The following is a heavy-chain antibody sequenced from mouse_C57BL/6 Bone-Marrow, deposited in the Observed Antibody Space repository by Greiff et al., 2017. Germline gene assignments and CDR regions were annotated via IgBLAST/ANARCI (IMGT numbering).Heavy chain of an antibody. J-gene: IGHJ4*01. Sequence: VQLQQSGAELVRPGASVKLSCKASGYTFTDSYITWVKQRPGQGLEWIARIYPGSGNTYYNEKFKGKATLTAEKSSSTAYMQLSSLTSADSAVYFGARPLWGMDYWGQGTSVTVSS. CDR2: IYPGSGNT. D-gene: IGHD1-1*02. V-gene: IGHV1-76*01. CDR1: GYTFTDSY. CDR3: ARPLWGMDY.